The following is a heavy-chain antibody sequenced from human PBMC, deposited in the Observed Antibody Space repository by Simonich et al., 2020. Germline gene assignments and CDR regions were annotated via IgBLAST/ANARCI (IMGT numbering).Heavy chain of an antibody. CDR2: INPNSGGT. V-gene: IGHV1-2*06. CDR1: GYAFTGYY. D-gene: IGHD3-10*01. CDR3: ARVPGIYYYYGMDV. Sequence: GAEVKKPGASVKVSCKASGYAFTGYYMHWVRQAPGPVLGWMGRINPNSGGTNYEQKFQGRVTMTWDTSISTAYMELSRLRSDDTAVYYCARVPGIYYYYGMDVWGQGTTVTVSS. J-gene: IGHJ6*02.